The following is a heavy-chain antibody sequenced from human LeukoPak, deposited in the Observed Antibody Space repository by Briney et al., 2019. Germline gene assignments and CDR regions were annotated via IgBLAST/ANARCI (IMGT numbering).Heavy chain of an antibody. CDR1: GGSISSHY. Sequence: KTSETLSLTCTVSGGSISSHYWSWIRQPAGKGLEWIGRIYTSGSTNYNPSLKSRVTMSVDTSKNQFSLKLSSVTAADTAVYYCAREVRGLIPYYYYGMDVWGQGTTVTVSS. D-gene: IGHD3-10*01. J-gene: IGHJ6*02. CDR3: AREVRGLIPYYYYGMDV. V-gene: IGHV4-4*07. CDR2: IYTSGST.